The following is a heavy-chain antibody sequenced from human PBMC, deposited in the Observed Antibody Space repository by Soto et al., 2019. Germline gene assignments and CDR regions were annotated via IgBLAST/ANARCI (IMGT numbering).Heavy chain of an antibody. Sequence: SETLSLTCTVSGGSISSSSYYWGWIRQPPGKGLEWIGSIYYSGSTYCNPSLKSRVTISVDTSKNQFSLKLSSVTAADTAVYYCATPAPKPYYYYGMDVWGQGTTVTVSS. J-gene: IGHJ6*02. CDR1: GGSISSSSYY. CDR3: ATPAPKPYYYYGMDV. CDR2: IYYSGST. V-gene: IGHV4-39*01.